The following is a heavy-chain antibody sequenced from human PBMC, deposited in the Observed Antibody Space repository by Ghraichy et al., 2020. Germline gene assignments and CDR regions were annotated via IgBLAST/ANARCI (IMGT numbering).Heavy chain of an antibody. CDR2: IRSKAYGGTT. D-gene: IGHD4-23*01. CDR3: TRDPGGDGGNGEYFQH. J-gene: IGHJ1*01. V-gene: IGHV3-49*04. CDR1: GFTFGDYA. Sequence: GGSLRLSCTASGFTFGDYAMSWVRQAPGKGLEWVGFIRSKAYGGTTESAASVKGRFTISRDDSKSIAYLQMNSLKTEDTAVYYCTRDPGGDGGNGEYFQHWGQGTLVTVSS.